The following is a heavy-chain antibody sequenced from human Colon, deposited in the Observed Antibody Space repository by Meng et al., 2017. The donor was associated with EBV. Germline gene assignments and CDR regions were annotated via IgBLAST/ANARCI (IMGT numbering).Heavy chain of an antibody. V-gene: IGHV4-34*01. D-gene: IGHD1-26*01. Sequence: QVPLQQWGAGRLKPSETLSLTCAVYGGSFSGYYWSWIRQPPEKGLEWIGEINHSGSTNYNPSLKSRVTISVDTSKKQFSLKLSSVTAADTAVYYCARGPGGSYYLYYFDYWGQGTLVTVSS. CDR1: GGSFSGYY. CDR2: INHSGST. CDR3: ARGPGGSYYLYYFDY. J-gene: IGHJ4*02.